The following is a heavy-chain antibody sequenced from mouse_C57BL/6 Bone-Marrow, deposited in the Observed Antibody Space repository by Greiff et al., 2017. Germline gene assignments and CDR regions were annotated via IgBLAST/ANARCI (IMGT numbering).Heavy chain of an antibody. J-gene: IGHJ1*03. V-gene: IGHV3-8*01. CDR1: GYSITSDY. CDR2: ISYSGST. Sequence: EVQLKESGPGLAKPSQTLSLTCSVTGYSITSDYWNWIRKFPGNKLEYMGYISYSGSTYYNPSLKRRISITRDTSKNQYYLQLNSVTTEDTATYYCARSSAGWLLDWYFDVWGTGTTVTVSS. CDR3: ARSSAGWLLDWYFDV. D-gene: IGHD2-3*01.